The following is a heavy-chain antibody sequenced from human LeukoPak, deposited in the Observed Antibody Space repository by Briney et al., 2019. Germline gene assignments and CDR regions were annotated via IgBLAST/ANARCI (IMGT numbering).Heavy chain of an antibody. Sequence: GGSLRHSCAASGFTFSSYAMHWVRQAPGKGLEWVAVISYAGSNKYYADSVKGRFTISRDNSKNTLYLQMNSLRAEDTAVYYCASATGGSGSYPDRLYYYYGMDVWGKGTTVTVSS. D-gene: IGHD3-10*01. CDR3: ASATGGSGSYPDRLYYYYGMDV. V-gene: IGHV3-30*04. J-gene: IGHJ6*04. CDR1: GFTFSSYA. CDR2: ISYAGSNK.